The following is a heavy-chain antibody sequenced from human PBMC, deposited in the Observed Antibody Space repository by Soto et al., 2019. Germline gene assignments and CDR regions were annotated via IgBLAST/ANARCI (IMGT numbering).Heavy chain of an antibody. J-gene: IGHJ6*02. V-gene: IGHV3-74*01. D-gene: IGHD2-15*01. Sequence: HPGGSLRLSXAGSGFTFGGYWMHWVRQSPGKGLVWVSRINGDGTTTAYADSVRGRFTISRDNSKNTLYLQMSSLRAEDTAVYYCTHCSGDSCHGGYFGMDVWGQGTTVTVSS. CDR3: THCSGDSCHGGYFGMDV. CDR2: INGDGTTT. CDR1: GFTFGGYW.